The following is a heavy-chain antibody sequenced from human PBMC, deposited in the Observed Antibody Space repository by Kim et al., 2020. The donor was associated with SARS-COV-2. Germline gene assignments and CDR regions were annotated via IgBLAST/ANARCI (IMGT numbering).Heavy chain of an antibody. Sequence: SVKVSCKASGDTFSSFAISWVRQAPGQGLEWMGGINPIFHTSQYAQKFQGRVTITVDESTSTVYMELTSLTSEDTAVYYCARESLSDPVSLLDYWGQGTLVTVSS. D-gene: IGHD2-8*01. CDR3: ARESLSDPVSLLDY. J-gene: IGHJ4*02. CDR1: GDTFSSFA. CDR2: INPIFHTS. V-gene: IGHV1-69*13.